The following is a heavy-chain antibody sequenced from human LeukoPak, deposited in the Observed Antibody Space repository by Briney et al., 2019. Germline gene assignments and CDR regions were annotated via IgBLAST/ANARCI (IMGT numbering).Heavy chain of an antibody. V-gene: IGHV2-5*01. CDR1: GFSLSTRGVG. D-gene: IGHD6-6*01. Sequence: SGPTLVKPTQTLTLTCTFSGFSLSTRGVGVGWIRQPPGKALEWLALIFWTDEKHYSPSLKSRLTITKDTSKNQVVLTMTNMDPVDTATYYCAHRHIADRPFDPWGQGILVTVSS. CDR2: IFWTDEK. CDR3: AHRHIADRPFDP. J-gene: IGHJ5*02.